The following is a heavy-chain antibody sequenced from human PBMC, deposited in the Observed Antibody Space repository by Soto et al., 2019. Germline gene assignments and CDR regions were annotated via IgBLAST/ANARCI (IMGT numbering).Heavy chain of an antibody. CDR3: TRDRGRRYNDGRGYYYSAY. CDR1: GGTFSSYA. J-gene: IGHJ4*02. D-gene: IGHD3-22*01. CDR2: FIPIFGTT. V-gene: IGHV1-69*01. Sequence: QVHLVQSGAEVKKPGSSVKVSCKASGGTFSSYAISWVRQAPEQGLEWMGGFIPIFGTTNYAQKFQGRVTITADESTSTVYMELSSLRSEDTAVYYCTRDRGRRYNDGRGYYYSAYWGQGTLVTVSS.